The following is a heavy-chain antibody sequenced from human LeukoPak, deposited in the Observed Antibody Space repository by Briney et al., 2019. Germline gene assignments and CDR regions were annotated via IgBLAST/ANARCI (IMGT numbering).Heavy chain of an antibody. J-gene: IGHJ5*02. CDR1: GGSFSGYY. Sequence: SETLSLTCAVYGGSFSGYYWSWIRQPPGKGLEWIGEINHSGSTNYNPSLKSRVTISVDTPKNQFSLKLSSVTAADTAVYYCARGLRFLEWLFWFDPWGQGTLVTVSS. D-gene: IGHD3-3*01. CDR3: ARGLRFLEWLFWFDP. V-gene: IGHV4-34*01. CDR2: INHSGST.